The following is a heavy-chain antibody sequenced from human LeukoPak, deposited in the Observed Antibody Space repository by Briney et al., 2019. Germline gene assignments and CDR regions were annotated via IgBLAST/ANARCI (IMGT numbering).Heavy chain of an antibody. J-gene: IGHJ4*02. CDR2: IRYDGSNK. Sequence: PGGSLRLSCAASGFTFSSYGMHWVRQAPGKGLEWVAFIRYDGSNKYYADSVEGRFTISRDNSKNTLYLQMNSLRAEDTAVYYCAKDGSRKTLYFCLGGQGTLVTVSS. CDR1: GFTFSSYG. V-gene: IGHV3-30*02. D-gene: IGHD3-10*01. CDR3: AKDGSRKTLYFCL.